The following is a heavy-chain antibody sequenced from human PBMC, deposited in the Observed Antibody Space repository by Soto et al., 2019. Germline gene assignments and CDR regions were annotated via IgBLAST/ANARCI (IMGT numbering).Heavy chain of an antibody. V-gene: IGHV1-8*01. D-gene: IGHD2-2*01. CDR2: MNPNSGNT. J-gene: IGHJ6*03. CDR1: GYTFTSYD. CDR3: ARIVVVPADAVSGSVKYYYYYYYMDV. Sequence: QVQLVQSGAEVKKPGASVKVSCKASGYTFTSYDITWVRQATGQGLEWMGWMNPNSGNTGYAQKLQGRVTMTRNNSISTDYMEMNSLRSEDTAVYYCARIVVVPADAVSGSVKYYYYYYYMDVWGKGTTVTVSS.